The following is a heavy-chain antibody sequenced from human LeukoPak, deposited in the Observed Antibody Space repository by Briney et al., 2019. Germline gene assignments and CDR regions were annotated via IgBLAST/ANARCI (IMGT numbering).Heavy chain of an antibody. V-gene: IGHV4-59*08. J-gene: IGHJ4*02. CDR1: GGSITSYY. D-gene: IGHD3-22*01. CDR3: ARHNQGSSGYYDY. Sequence: ASETLSLTCTVSGGSITSYYWSWIRQPPGKGLEWIGYIFYSGSTNYNPSLKSRVTISVDTSKKQFSLKLSSVTAADTAVYYCARHNQGSSGYYDYWGRGTLVTVSS. CDR2: IFYSGST.